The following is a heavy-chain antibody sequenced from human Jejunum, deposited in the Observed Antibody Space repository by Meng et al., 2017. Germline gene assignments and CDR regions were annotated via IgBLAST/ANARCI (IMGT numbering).Heavy chain of an antibody. Sequence: GESLKISCAASDFIVTSDYMFWVRQAPGKGLEWVSVIYNGGSTFHTDSAKGRFTISRDISKNTLHLQMNSLGAEDTAVYYCASPLGYWGQGTLVTVSS. CDR2: IYNGGST. CDR1: DFIVTSDY. CDR3: ASPLGY. D-gene: IGHD3-10*01. J-gene: IGHJ4*02. V-gene: IGHV3-53*01.